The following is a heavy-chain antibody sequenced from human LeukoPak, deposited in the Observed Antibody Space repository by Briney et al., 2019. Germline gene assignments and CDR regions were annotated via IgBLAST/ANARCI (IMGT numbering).Heavy chain of an antibody. CDR1: GGSISSGSYY. J-gene: IGHJ4*02. CDR2: IYTSGST. Sequence: SETLSLTCTVSGGSISSGSYYWSWIRQPAGKGLEWIGRIYTSGSTNYNPSLKSRITIAGDTSKNQFSLRLSSVTAADTAVYYCARASYSYDINGWVPFDYWGQGTLVTVSS. D-gene: IGHD3-22*01. V-gene: IGHV4-61*02. CDR3: ARASYSYDINGWVPFDY.